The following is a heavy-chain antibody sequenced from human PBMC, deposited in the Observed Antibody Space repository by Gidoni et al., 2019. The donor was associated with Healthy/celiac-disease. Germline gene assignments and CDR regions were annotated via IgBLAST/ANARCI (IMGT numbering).Heavy chain of an antibody. CDR1: GFTFSSYS. J-gene: IGHJ5*02. V-gene: IGHV3-48*02. D-gene: IGHD5-12*01. CDR2: ISSSSSTI. CDR3: ARDTGWATPNCFDH. Sequence: EVQLVESGGDLLQPGASLSLSCAASGFTFSSYSMNWARQAPGKGLEWVAYISSSSSTIYYAASVKGRFTIYRDTDKNSLYLQMTSLRDEATAVYYCARDTGWATPNCFDHWGQGTLVTVSS.